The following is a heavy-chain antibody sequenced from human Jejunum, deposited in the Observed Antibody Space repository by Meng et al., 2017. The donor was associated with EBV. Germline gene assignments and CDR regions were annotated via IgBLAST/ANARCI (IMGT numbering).Heavy chain of an antibody. D-gene: IGHD1-26*01. CDR1: GFSFVTAW. CDR2: IKSKTDGETT. J-gene: IGHJ4*02. V-gene: IGHV3-15*01. Sequence: HLVESXXGXVXXGGXLRLSCAASGFSFVTAWMSWVRQAPGKGLEWVGRIKSKTDGETTDYAAPVKGRFTISRDDSKNILYLQMNSLQKEDTAMYYCSGDIRSEWGFNYWGQGNLVTVSS. CDR3: SGDIRSEWGFNY.